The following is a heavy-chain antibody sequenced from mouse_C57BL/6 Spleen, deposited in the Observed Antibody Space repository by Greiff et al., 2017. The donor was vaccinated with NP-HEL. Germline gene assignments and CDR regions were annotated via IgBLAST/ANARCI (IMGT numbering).Heavy chain of an antibody. CDR2: ISYDGSN. CDR3: ARAHGGNAMDY. V-gene: IGHV3-6*01. CDR1: GYSITSGYY. J-gene: IGHJ4*01. Sequence: EVKLQESGPGLVKPSQSLSLTCSVTGYSITSGYYWNWIRQFPGNKLEWMGYISYDGSNNYNPSLKNRISITRDTSKNQFFRKLNSVTTEDTATYYCARAHGGNAMDYWGQGTSVTVSS.